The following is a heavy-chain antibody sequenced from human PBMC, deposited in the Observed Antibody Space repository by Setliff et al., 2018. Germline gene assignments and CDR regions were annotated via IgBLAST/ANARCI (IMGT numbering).Heavy chain of an antibody. V-gene: IGHV3-23*01. CDR3: ARDGGEL. D-gene: IGHD1-26*01. J-gene: IGHJ4*02. Sequence: LRLSCAASGFTFSSYWTSWVRQAPGKGLEWVSAISGSGSCTYYADSVKGRFTISRDNSKNTLYLQMNSLRAEDTAVYYCARDGGELWGQGTLVTVSS. CDR1: GFTFSSYW. CDR2: ISGSGSCT.